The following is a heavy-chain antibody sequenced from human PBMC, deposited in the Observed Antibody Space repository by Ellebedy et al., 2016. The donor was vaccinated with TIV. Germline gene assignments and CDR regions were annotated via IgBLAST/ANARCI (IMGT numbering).Heavy chain of an antibody. V-gene: IGHV4-59*12. J-gene: IGHJ3*02. CDR2: IYYSGST. CDR3: ARYRGSGRRHAFDI. CDR1: GGSISSYY. Sequence: SETLSLTXTVSGGSISSYYWSWIRQPPGKGLEWIGYIYYSGSTNYNPSLKSRVTISVDTSKNQFSLKLSSVTAADTAVYYCARYRGSGRRHAFDIWGQGTMVTVSS. D-gene: IGHD3-10*01.